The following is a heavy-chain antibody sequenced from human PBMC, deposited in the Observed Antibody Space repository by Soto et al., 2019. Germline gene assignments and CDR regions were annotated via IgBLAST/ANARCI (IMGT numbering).Heavy chain of an antibody. J-gene: IGHJ4*02. CDR2: SNHSGST. V-gene: IGHV4-34*01. D-gene: IGHD6-13*01. CDR3: ATRSHSSSWYGLRDY. Sequence: QVQLQQWGAGLLKPSETLSLTCAVYGGSFSGYYWSWIRQPPGKGLEWIGESNHSGSTNYNPSLKSRVTISVDTSKDQFSLKLSSVTAADTAVYYCATRSHSSSWYGLRDYWGQGTLVTVSS. CDR1: GGSFSGYY.